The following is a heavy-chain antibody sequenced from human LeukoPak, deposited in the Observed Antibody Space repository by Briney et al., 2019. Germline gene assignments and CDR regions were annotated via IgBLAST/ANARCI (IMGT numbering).Heavy chain of an antibody. Sequence: GGSLRLSCAASGFTFSSYSMNWVRQAPGKGLEWVSYISSSSSTIYYADSVKGRFTISRDNAKNSLYLQMNSLRAEDTAVYYCARGDKQDYGDYDGRYYFDYWGQGTLATVSS. J-gene: IGHJ4*02. CDR1: GFTFSSYS. CDR3: ARGDKQDYGDYDGRYYFDY. V-gene: IGHV3-48*01. CDR2: ISSSSSTI. D-gene: IGHD4-17*01.